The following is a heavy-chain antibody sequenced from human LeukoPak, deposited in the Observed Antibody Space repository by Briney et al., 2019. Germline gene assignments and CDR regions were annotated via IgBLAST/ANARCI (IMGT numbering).Heavy chain of an antibody. J-gene: IGHJ5*02. CDR3: AKGQARLSWFDP. V-gene: IGHV4-38-2*02. Sequence: SETLSLTCTVSGYSISSGYYWGWIRQPPGKGLEWIGSIYHSGSTYYNPSLKSRVTISVDTSKNQFFLKLRSVTAADTAVYYCAKGQARLSWFDPWGQGTLVTVSS. D-gene: IGHD6-19*01. CDR2: IYHSGST. CDR1: GYSISSGYY.